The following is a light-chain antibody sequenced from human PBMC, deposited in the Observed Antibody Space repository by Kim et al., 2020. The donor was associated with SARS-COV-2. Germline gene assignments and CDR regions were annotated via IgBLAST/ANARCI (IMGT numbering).Light chain of an antibody. V-gene: IGLV1-44*01. CDR1: RSNIGSNF. J-gene: IGLJ2*01. CDR2: GFN. CDR3: ATWDDSLTGRVV. Sequence: ELTQPPSASGPPGQTVSISCSGSRSNIGSNFVSWYQHLPGTAPKLLIYGFNQRPSGVPDRFSASKSGTSASLAISWLQPEDEADYYCATWDDSLTGRVVFGGGTKVTVL.